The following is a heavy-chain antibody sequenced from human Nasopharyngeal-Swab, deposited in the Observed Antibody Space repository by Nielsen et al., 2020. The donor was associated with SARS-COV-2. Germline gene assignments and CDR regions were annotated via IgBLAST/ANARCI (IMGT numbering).Heavy chain of an antibody. V-gene: IGHV7-4-1*02. Sequence: WVRQAPGQGLEWMGWINTNTGNPTYAQGFTGRFVFSLDTSVSTAYLQISSLKAEDTAVYYCARLIAAPRGNWFDPWGQGTLVTV. D-gene: IGHD6-6*01. CDR2: INTNTGNP. CDR3: ARLIAAPRGNWFDP. J-gene: IGHJ5*02.